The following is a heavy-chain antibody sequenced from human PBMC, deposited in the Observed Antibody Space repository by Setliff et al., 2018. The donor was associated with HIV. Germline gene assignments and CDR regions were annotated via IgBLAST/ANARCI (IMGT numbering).Heavy chain of an antibody. CDR2: IYSSVGT. Sequence: NPSETLSLTCTVSGASLSAFYWSWIRQPPGKGLEWLGYIYSSVGTNYSPSLEGRITISLDTSKSQSSLKLTSVTAADTAIYFCAGGGQWRPDYWGLGTLVTVSS. D-gene: IGHD6-19*01. V-gene: IGHV4-4*09. CDR1: GASLSAFY. CDR3: AGGGQWRPDY. J-gene: IGHJ4*02.